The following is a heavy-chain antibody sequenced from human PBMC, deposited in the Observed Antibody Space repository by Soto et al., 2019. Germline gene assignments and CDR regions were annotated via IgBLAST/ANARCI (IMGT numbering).Heavy chain of an antibody. J-gene: IGHJ3*02. Sequence: PGGSLRLSCAASGFTFRSHGMHWVRQAPGKGLVWVSRIDNGGTNTVYADAVKGRFTISRDNAKNTLYLQMNSLRAEDTAVYYCAKDRGRPDAFNIWGQGTMVTVSS. CDR2: IDNGGTNT. V-gene: IGHV3-74*01. CDR3: AKDRGRPDAFNI. D-gene: IGHD3-10*01. CDR1: GFTFRSHG.